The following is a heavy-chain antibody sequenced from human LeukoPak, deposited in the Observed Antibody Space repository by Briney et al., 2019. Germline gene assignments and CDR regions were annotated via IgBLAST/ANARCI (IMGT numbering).Heavy chain of an antibody. V-gene: IGHV1-69*04. J-gene: IGHJ4*02. CDR3: AREGGFYRPLDY. D-gene: IGHD3-3*01. CDR2: IIPILGIA. CDR1: GGTFSSYA. Sequence: VASVKVSCKASGGTFSSYAISWVRQAPGQGLEWMGRIIPILGIANYAQKFQGRVTITADKSTSTAYMELSSLRSEDTAVYYCAREGGFYRPLDYSGQGTLVTVSS.